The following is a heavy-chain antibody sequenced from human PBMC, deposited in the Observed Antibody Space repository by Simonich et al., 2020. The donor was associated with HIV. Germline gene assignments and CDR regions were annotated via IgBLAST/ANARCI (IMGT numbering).Heavy chain of an antibody. CDR2: ISYDGSKK. Sequence: QVQLVESGGGVVQPGRSLRLSCAASGFTFSSYAMHWVRQAPGKGPELVAVISYDGSKKYYADSVKGRFTISRDNSKNTLYRQMNSLRAEDTAVYYCASGGSISSVWADDYWGQGTLVTVSS. CDR1: GFTFSSYA. D-gene: IGHD3-16*01. CDR3: ASGGSISSVWADDY. J-gene: IGHJ4*02. V-gene: IGHV3-30*07.